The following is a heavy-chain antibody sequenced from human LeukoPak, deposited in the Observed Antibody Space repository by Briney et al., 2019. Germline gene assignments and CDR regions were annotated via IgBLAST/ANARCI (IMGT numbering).Heavy chain of an antibody. CDR1: GYTFTGYY. J-gene: IGHJ2*01. V-gene: IGHV1-2*02. CDR3: ARAAYSGSASPYLYFDL. CDR2: INLYSGGT. Sequence: ASVKVSCKAAGYTFTGYYMHWVRQAPAQGLEWMGWINLYSGGTNYAQKFRGRVTMTRATSISTVHMELSRLRYDDTALYYCARAAYSGSASPYLYFDLWGRGTLVTVSS. D-gene: IGHD6-13*01.